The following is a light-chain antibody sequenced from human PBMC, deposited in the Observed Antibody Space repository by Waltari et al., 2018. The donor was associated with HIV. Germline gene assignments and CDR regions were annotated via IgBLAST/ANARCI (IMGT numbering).Light chain of an antibody. CDR1: SSPTGRNY. Sequence: QSLVTQPPSASWTPGQRVTIPCSGSSSPTGRNYVSSYQHHPGAAPKPLIYRNTQRPSGVPNRFAGSKYGTSASLAISGLRSEDEADYYCATWDDSLSGSVFGGGTKLTVL. CDR3: ATWDDSLSGSV. CDR2: RNT. J-gene: IGLJ2*01. V-gene: IGLV1-47*01.